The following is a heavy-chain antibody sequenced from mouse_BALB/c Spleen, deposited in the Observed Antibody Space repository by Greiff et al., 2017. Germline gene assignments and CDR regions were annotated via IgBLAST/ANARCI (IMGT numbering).Heavy chain of an antibody. J-gene: IGHJ2*01. CDR1: GFTFSSYA. CDR2: ISSGGST. D-gene: IGHD2-14*01. CDR3: ARNYRYDGYFDY. V-gene: IGHV5-6-5*01. Sequence: EVKLEESGGGLVKPGGSLKLSCAASGFTFSSYAMSWVRQTPEKRLEWVASISSGGSTYYPDSVKGRFTISRDNARNILYLQMSSLRSEDTAMYYCARNYRYDGYFDYWGQGTTLTVSS.